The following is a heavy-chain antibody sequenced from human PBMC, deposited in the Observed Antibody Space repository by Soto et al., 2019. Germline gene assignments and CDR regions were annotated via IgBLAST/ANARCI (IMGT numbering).Heavy chain of an antibody. Sequence: PSETLSLTCDVSAYSISSGHYWAWVRQPPGKGLEWIGTLYHSGSTYPNPSLRSRVTISIGTPKTQFSLKLSSVTAADTAVYYCARGYGGNFGYWAQGTLVTVSS. V-gene: IGHV4-38-2*01. J-gene: IGHJ4*02. CDR2: LYHSGST. D-gene: IGHD4-17*01. CDR3: ARGYGGNFGY. CDR1: AYSISSGHY.